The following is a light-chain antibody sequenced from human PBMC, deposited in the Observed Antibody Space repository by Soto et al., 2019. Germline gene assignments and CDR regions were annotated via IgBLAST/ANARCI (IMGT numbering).Light chain of an antibody. CDR1: QGIRSA. CDR2: AAS. V-gene: IGKV1-6*01. Sequence: AIQVTQSPSSLSASVGDSVTLTCLTSQGIRSALGWYQQKPGKVPKLLIYAASTLRSGVPSRFSGSGSGRDFTLTTSSLQPEDFATYYCLLDYSYFWAFGQGTKVDI. CDR3: LLDYSYFWA. J-gene: IGKJ1*01.